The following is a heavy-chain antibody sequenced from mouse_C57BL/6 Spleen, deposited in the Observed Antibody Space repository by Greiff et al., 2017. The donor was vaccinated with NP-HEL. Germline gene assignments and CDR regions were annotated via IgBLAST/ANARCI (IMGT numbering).Heavy chain of an antibody. CDR3: ARENDHDEGFAY. D-gene: IGHD2-4*01. V-gene: IGHV3-6*01. J-gene: IGHJ3*01. CDR1: GYSITSGYY. Sequence: DVKLVESGPGLVKPSQSLSLTCSVTGYSITSGYYWNWIRQFPGNKLEWMGFISYDGSNNYNPSLKNSISITRDTSKNQFFLKLNSVTTEDTATYYCARENDHDEGFAYWGQGTLVTVSA. CDR2: ISYDGSN.